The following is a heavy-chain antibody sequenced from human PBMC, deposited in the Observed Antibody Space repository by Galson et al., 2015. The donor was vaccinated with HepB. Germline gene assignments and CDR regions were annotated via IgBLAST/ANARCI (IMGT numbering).Heavy chain of an antibody. J-gene: IGHJ4*02. CDR2: INPNSGGT. D-gene: IGHD2-2*01. Sequence: SVKVSCKASGYTFTGYYMHWARQAPGQGLEWMGWINPNSGGTNYAQKFQGWVTMTRDTSTSTAYMELSRLRSDDTAVYYCARGHSECSSTSSYSVPLDWGQGTLVTVSS. V-gene: IGHV1-2*04. CDR1: GYTFTGYY. CDR3: ARGHSECSSTSSYSVPLD.